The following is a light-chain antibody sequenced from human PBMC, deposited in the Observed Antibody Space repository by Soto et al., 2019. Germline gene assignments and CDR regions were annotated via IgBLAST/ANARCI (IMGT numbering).Light chain of an antibody. Sequence: QSALTQPASVSGSPGQSITISCTGTSNDIGSYNFVSWYQQQPGKVPKLMIYEGVNRPSGVSNRFSGSQSGNTASLTISGPQAEDEDDYYCCSYAGSFTWIFGGRSKLTV. CDR2: EGV. J-gene: IGLJ2*01. CDR1: SNDIGSYNF. V-gene: IGLV2-23*01. CDR3: CSYAGSFTWI.